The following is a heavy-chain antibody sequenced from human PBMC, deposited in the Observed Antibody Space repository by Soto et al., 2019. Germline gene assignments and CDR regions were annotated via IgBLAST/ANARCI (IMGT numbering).Heavy chain of an antibody. D-gene: IGHD1-1*01. Sequence: QVQLQESGPGLVKPSGNLSLTCGVSAGSVTSDNWCSWVRQPPGKGLEWIGEIYHSGSTNYNSSLKSRVSLSVDKSKNQFFLRLTSVTAADTAVYYCARKNWRSGYSDYWGLGILVTVSS. V-gene: IGHV4-4*02. J-gene: IGHJ4*02. CDR2: IYHSGST. CDR1: AGSVTSDNW. CDR3: ARKNWRSGYSDY.